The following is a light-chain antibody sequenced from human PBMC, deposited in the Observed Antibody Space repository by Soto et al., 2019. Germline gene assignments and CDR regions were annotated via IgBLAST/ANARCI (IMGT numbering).Light chain of an antibody. J-gene: IGLJ1*01. Sequence: QSVLAQPASVSGSPGQSITISCTGTSIDVGNYNLVSWYQQHPGKAPKPMIYDVSKRPSGVSNRFSGSKSGNTASLTISGLQADDEADYYCCSYAGDSYVFGTGTKVTVL. CDR2: DVS. V-gene: IGLV2-23*02. CDR1: SIDVGNYNL. CDR3: CSYAGDSYV.